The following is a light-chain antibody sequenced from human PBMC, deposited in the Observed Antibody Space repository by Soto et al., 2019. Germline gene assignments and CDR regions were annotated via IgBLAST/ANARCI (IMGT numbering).Light chain of an antibody. CDR3: QQYGSSRWT. Sequence: EIVLTQSPGPLSLSPGGRATLSCMSSQSVSSSYLAWYQQKPGQAPRLIIYGASSRATGIPDRFSGSGSGTDCTLTISRLEPEDVAVYYCQQYGSSRWTLCQGTKVDIK. CDR1: QSVSSSY. V-gene: IGKV3-20*01. CDR2: GAS. J-gene: IGKJ1*01.